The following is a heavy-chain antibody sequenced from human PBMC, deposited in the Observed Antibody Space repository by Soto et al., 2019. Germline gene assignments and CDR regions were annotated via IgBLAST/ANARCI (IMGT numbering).Heavy chain of an antibody. CDR3: ARAVVYYDILTGNTRGNWFDP. J-gene: IGHJ5*02. V-gene: IGHV3-33*01. CDR2: IWYDGSNK. CDR1: GFTFSSYG. Sequence: PGGSLRLSCAASGFTFSSYGMHWVRQAPGKGLGWVAVIWYDGSNKYYADSVKGRFTISRDNSKNTLYLQMNSLRAEDTAVYYCARAVVYYDILTGNTRGNWFDPWGQGTLVTVSS. D-gene: IGHD3-9*01.